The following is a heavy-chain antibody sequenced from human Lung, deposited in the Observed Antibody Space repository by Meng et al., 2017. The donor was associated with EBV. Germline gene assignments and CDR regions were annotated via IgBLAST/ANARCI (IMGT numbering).Heavy chain of an antibody. CDR2: INYSGIT. D-gene: IGHD5-18*01. CDR3: ARERDTRWFDP. J-gene: IGHJ5*02. V-gene: IGHV4-34*01. Sequence: QVQLQQGGPGPLKPSETPSLTCGVSGRSFSSSYWSWIRQPPGKGLEWIGQINYSGITNYNPSLKSRVTISVDTSKNQFSLSLNSVTAADTAVYYCARERDTRWFDPWGRGTLVTVSS. CDR1: GRSFSSSY.